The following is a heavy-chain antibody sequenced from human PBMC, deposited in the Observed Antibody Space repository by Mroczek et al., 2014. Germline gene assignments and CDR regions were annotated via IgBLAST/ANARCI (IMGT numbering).Heavy chain of an antibody. Sequence: QVQLQQWGAGLLKPSETLSLTCAVYGGSFSGYYWSWIRQPPGKGLEWIGEIHHIEGPHSEGTNYNPSLKSRVTLSIDMSKNQFSLKLSSLTAADTAVYYCARGVDRSKIGYWGQGTLVTVSS. CDR3: ARGVDRSKIGY. J-gene: IGHJ4*02. CDR2: IHHIEGPHSEGT. D-gene: IGHD3/OR15-3a*01. V-gene: IGHV4-34*01. CDR1: GGSFSGYY.